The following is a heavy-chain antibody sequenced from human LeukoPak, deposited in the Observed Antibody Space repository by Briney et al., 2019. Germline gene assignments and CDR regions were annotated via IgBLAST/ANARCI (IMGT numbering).Heavy chain of an antibody. D-gene: IGHD3-22*01. J-gene: IGHJ6*02. CDR2: IHYTGAT. Sequence: SETLSLTCAVYGGSITGYYWSWIRQTPGRGLEWVGEIHYTGATSYNPSLKSRATISTDTSKNQFSLRLSSVTAADTAVYYCAIFSSGYYYNPYYYGMDVWGQGTAVTVSS. V-gene: IGHV4-34*01. CDR3: AIFSSGYYYNPYYYGMDV. CDR1: GGSITGYY.